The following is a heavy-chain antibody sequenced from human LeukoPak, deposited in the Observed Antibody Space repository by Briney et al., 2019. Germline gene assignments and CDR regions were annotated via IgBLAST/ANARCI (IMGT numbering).Heavy chain of an antibody. V-gene: IGHV3-9*01. CDR2: ISWNSGSI. J-gene: IGHJ4*02. CDR1: GVTFDDYA. D-gene: IGHD3-10*01. Sequence: PGGSLRLSCAASGVTFDDYAMHWVRQAPGNGLEGVSGISWNSGSIGYADSVKGRFTISRDNAKNSLYLQMNSLRAEDTALYYCAKAPITMVRGVTGLFDYWGQGTLVTVSS. CDR3: AKAPITMVRGVTGLFDY.